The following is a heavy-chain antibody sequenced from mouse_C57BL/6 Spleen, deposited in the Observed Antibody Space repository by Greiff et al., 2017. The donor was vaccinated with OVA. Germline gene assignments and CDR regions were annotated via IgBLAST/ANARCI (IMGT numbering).Heavy chain of an antibody. CDR2: IDPSDSET. Sequence: VQLQQPGAELVRPGSSVKLSCKASGYTFTSYWMHWVKQRPIQGLEWIGNIDPSDSETHYNQKFKDKATLTVDKSSSTAYMQLSSLTSEDSAVYYCARQYYYGSSYAMDYWGQGTSVTVSS. CDR1: GYTFTSYW. J-gene: IGHJ4*01. V-gene: IGHV1-52*01. CDR3: ARQYYYGSSYAMDY. D-gene: IGHD1-1*01.